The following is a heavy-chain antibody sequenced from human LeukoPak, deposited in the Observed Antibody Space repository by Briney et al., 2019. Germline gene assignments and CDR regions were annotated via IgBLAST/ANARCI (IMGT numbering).Heavy chain of an antibody. D-gene: IGHD2-2*01. CDR3: ARADCSSTSCRSIYYYHHYGMDV. CDR1: GGSISSGGYY. J-gene: IGHJ6*02. CDR2: IYYSGCT. Sequence: SETLSLTCTVSGGSISSGGYYWSWIRQHPGKGLEWIGYIYYSGCTYYNPSLKSRVTISVDTSKNQFSLKLSSVTAADTAVYYCARADCSSTSCRSIYYYHHYGMDVWGQGTTVTVSS. V-gene: IGHV4-31*03.